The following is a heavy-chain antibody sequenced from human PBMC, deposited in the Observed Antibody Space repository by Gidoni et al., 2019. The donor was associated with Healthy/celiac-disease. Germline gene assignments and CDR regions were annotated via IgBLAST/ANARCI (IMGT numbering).Heavy chain of an antibody. CDR2: IYHSGST. CDR1: GGSISSSNW. Sequence: QVQLQESGPGLVKPSGTLSLTCAVSGGSISSSNWWSWVRQPPGKGLEWIGEIYHSGSTNYNPSLKSRVTISVDKSKNQFSLKLSSVTAADTAVYYCARDVVDSSGYYYGGYFDYWGQGTLVTVSS. D-gene: IGHD3-22*01. J-gene: IGHJ4*02. CDR3: ARDVVDSSGYYYGGYFDY. V-gene: IGHV4-4*02.